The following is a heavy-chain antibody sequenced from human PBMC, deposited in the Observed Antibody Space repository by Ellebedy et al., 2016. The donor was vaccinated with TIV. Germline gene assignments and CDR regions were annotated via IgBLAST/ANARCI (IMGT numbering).Heavy chain of an antibody. CDR2: ISHTGSRT. D-gene: IGHD3-22*01. Sequence: PGGSLRLSCAASGFTFSSYAMSWVRQAPGKGLEWVSTISHTGSRTYYAASVEGRFTISRDNSKKTLYLQMNSLRAEDTAVYYCAKGRGGGSDTSAPRYYFDYWGLGTLVTVSS. CDR3: AKGRGGGSDTSAPRYYFDY. V-gene: IGHV3-23*01. J-gene: IGHJ4*02. CDR1: GFTFSSYA.